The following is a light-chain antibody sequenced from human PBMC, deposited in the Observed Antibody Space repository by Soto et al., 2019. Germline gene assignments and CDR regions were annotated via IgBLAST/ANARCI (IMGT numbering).Light chain of an antibody. V-gene: IGKV2-28*01. CDR2: LGS. CDR3: MQALQTPLT. J-gene: IGKJ4*01. Sequence: DLVMTQSPLSLPVTPGEPASISCRSSQSLLHSNGYNYLHWYLQKPGQSPQVLIYLGSYRASGVPDRFSASGSGTDFTLKISRVEAEDVGVYYCMQALQTPLTFGGGTKVEIK. CDR1: QSLLHSNGYNY.